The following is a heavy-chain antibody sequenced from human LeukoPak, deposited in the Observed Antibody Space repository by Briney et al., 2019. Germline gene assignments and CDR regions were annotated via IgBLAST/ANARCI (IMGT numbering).Heavy chain of an antibody. CDR2: IKQDRSEK. Sequence: GGSLRLSCAASGFTFTNYWMSWVRQAPGKGLELVANIKQDRSEKYYVGSVKGRFTISRDNAKNSLYLQMNSLRAEDTAVYYCARRDADAITMILRGHFDYWGQGTLVTVSS. J-gene: IGHJ4*02. CDR3: ARRDADAITMILRGHFDY. CDR1: GFTFTNYW. V-gene: IGHV3-7*01. D-gene: IGHD3-22*01.